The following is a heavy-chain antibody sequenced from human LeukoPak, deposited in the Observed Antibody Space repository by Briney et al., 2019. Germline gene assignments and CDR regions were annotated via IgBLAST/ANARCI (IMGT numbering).Heavy chain of an antibody. CDR2: IRIKAYGGTT. CDR3: TQSFKSYYYMNV. CDR1: GFAFVDYS. V-gene: IGHV3-49*04. Sequence: PGGSLRLSCTASGFAFVDYSMSWVRQAPGKGLEWVGLIRIKAYGGTTESAASVKDRFAISRDDSKSIAYLQMNSLKTEDTAVYYCTQSFKSYYYMNVWGKGTTVTVSS. J-gene: IGHJ6*03. D-gene: IGHD3-16*02.